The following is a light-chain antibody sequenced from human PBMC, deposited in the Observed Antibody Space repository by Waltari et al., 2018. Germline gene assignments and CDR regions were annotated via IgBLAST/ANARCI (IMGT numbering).Light chain of an antibody. V-gene: IGLV2-14*03. CDR2: DVS. J-gene: IGLJ2*01. Sequence: QSALTQPAPVSGSPGQSITISCTGTSSNVGGYNYVPWYQQHPGKAPKLMIYDVSNRPSGGSNRFSCSKSGNRASLTISGLQAEDEAAYYCSSYVSSSTLELFGGGTSLTGL. CDR3: SSYVSSSTLEL. CDR1: SSNVGGYNY.